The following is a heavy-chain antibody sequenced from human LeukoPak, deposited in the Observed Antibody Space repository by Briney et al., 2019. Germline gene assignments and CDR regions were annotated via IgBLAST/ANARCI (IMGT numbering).Heavy chain of an antibody. V-gene: IGHV1-69*06. J-gene: IGHJ3*02. CDR3: ARDPLYGSGSYSRNAFDI. CDR2: IIPIFGTA. Sequence: ASVKVSCKASGGTFSSYVINWVRQAPGQGLEWMGGIIPIFGTANYAQKFQGRVTITADKSTSTAYMELSSLRSEDTAVYYCARDPLYGSGSYSRNAFDIWGQGTMVTVSS. D-gene: IGHD3-10*01. CDR1: GGTFSSYV.